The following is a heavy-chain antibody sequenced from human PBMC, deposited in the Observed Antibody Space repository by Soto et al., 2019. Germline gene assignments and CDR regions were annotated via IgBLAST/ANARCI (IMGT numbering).Heavy chain of an antibody. V-gene: IGHV1-46*01. Sequence: QVQLVQSGAEVKKPGASVKVSCNASGYTFTSYYIHWVRQAPGQGIEWMGIINPSGGSTSYAQKFQGRANRTRDTATSTVYMELSSLSSEDTAVYYCERVSVDTPPEDDACDIWGQGTMGPVSS. CDR1: GYTFTSYY. CDR3: ERVSVDTPPEDDACDI. CDR2: INPSGGST. D-gene: IGHD5-18*01. J-gene: IGHJ3*02.